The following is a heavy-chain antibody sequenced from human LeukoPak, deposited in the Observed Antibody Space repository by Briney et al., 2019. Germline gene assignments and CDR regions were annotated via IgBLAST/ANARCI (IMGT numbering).Heavy chain of an antibody. CDR3: ARGRGRGRYCSSTSCYTALDY. CDR1: GGSFSGYY. D-gene: IGHD2-2*02. J-gene: IGHJ4*02. Sequence: SETLSLTCAVYGGSFSGYYWSWIRQPPGKGLEWIGEINHSGSTNYNPSLKSRVTISVDTSKNQFSLKLSSVTAADTAVYYCARGRGRGRYCSSTSCYTALDYWGQGTLVTVSP. CDR2: INHSGST. V-gene: IGHV4-34*01.